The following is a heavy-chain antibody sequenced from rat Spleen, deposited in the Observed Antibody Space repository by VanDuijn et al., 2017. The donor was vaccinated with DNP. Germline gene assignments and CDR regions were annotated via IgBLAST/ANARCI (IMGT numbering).Heavy chain of an antibody. CDR1: GFTFSDYN. CDR2: IIYDGSRP. Sequence: EVQLVESGGGLVQPGRSMKLSCAASGFTFSDYNMAWVRQAPKKGLEWVATIIYDGSRPYSPDSVKGRFTISRDTAKSSLYLQMNSLKSEDTATYYCTRGVYYGSSWAFDYWGHGVMVAVSS. V-gene: IGHV5-7*01. CDR3: TRGVYYGSSWAFDY. J-gene: IGHJ2*01. D-gene: IGHD1-6*01.